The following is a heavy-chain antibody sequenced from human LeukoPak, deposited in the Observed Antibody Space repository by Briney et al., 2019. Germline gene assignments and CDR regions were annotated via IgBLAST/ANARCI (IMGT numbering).Heavy chain of an antibody. CDR2: INHSGST. V-gene: IGHV4-34*01. J-gene: IGHJ6*02. Sequence: PSETLSLTCAVYGGSFSGYYWSWIRQPQGKGLERIGEINHSGSTNYNPSLKSRVTISVDTSKNQFSLKLSSVTAADTAVYYCARGGILQHLYGMDVWGQGTTVTVSS. CDR3: ARGGILQHLYGMDV. CDR1: GGSFSGYY. D-gene: IGHD5-18*01.